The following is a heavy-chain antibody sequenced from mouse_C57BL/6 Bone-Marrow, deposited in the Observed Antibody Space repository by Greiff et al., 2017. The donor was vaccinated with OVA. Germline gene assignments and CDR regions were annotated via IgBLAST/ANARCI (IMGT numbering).Heavy chain of an antibody. J-gene: IGHJ2*01. CDR1: GYTFTDYY. V-gene: IGHV1-26*01. Sequence: EVQLQQSGPELVKPGASVKISCKASGYTFTDYYMNWVKQSHGKSLEWIGDINPNNGGTSYNQKFKGKATLTVDKSSSTAYMELRSLTSEDSAGYYCTRKRWVYYGSSYGFDDWGQGTTLTVSS. CDR3: TRKRWVYYGSSYGFDD. CDR2: INPNNGGT. D-gene: IGHD1-1*01.